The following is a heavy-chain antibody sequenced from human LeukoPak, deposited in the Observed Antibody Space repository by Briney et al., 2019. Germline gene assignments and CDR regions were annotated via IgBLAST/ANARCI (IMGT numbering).Heavy chain of an antibody. CDR3: ARLSSTLYYSMDV. J-gene: IGHJ6*02. CDR2: IQNSAIYRAKI. V-gene: IGHV4-59*08. Sequence: SETLSLTCAVSGGSISSYYWTWIRQPLGKGLEWVGYIQNSAIYRAKIKSSPSLQSRVSLSIDTSKNQVSLTVNSVTAADTAVYYCARLSSTLYYSMDVWGPGTAVTVSS. CDR1: GGSISSYY. D-gene: IGHD6-6*01.